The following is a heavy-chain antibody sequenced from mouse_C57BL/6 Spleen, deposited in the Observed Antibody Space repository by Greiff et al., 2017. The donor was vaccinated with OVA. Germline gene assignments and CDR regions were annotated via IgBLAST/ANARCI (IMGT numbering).Heavy chain of an antibody. CDR2: IWSGGST. D-gene: IGHD1-1*01. J-gene: IGHJ4*01. Sequence: QVQLQQSGPGLVQPSQSLSITCTVSGFSLTSYGVHWVRQSPGKGLEWLGVIWSGGSTDYNAAFISRLSISKDNSKSQVFFKMNSLQADDTAIYYCARNEGYYYGSSHYYAMDYWGQGTSVTVSS. CDR3: ARNEGYYYGSSHYYAMDY. CDR1: GFSLTSYG. V-gene: IGHV2-2*01.